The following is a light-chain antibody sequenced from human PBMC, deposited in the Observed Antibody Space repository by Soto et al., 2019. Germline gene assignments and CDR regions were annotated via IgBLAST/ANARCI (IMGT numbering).Light chain of an antibody. J-gene: IGLJ3*02. Sequence: QSVLTQPASVSGSPGQSITISCTGTSSDVGGYNSVSWYQQHPGKAPQLMIYDVSYRPSGVSDRFSGSKSGNTASLTVSGLRAEDEADYYCSSYASTATRVFGGGSNVTVL. CDR3: SSYASTATRV. CDR2: DVS. V-gene: IGLV2-14*01. CDR1: SSDVGGYNS.